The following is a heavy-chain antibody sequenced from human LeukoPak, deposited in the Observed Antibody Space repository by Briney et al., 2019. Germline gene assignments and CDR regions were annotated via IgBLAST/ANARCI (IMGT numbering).Heavy chain of an antibody. CDR3: ARTYSGSYYGLGKSDFDY. D-gene: IGHD1-26*01. V-gene: IGHV1-18*01. Sequence: ASVKVSCKASGGTFNSYAITWVRQAPGQGLEWMGWISAYNGNTNYAQKLQGRVTMTTDTSTSTAYMELRSLRSDDTAVYYCARTYSGSYYGLGKSDFDYWGQGTLVTVSS. CDR1: GGTFNSYA. CDR2: ISAYNGNT. J-gene: IGHJ4*02.